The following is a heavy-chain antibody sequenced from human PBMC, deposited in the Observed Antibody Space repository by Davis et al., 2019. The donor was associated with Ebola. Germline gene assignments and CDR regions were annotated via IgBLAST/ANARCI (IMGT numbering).Heavy chain of an antibody. J-gene: IGHJ6*04. CDR2: LSGSGVYS. V-gene: IGHV3-23*01. Sequence: GESLKISCTDSVITFSSYAMTWVRQAPGKGLEWVSALSGSGVYSYYADSVKGRFTISRDNSKNTLSLQMNSLRAEDTAVYYCAKSGLSFGVVKYHYGMDVWGKGTTVTVSS. D-gene: IGHD3-3*01. CDR1: VITFSSYA. CDR3: AKSGLSFGVVKYHYGMDV.